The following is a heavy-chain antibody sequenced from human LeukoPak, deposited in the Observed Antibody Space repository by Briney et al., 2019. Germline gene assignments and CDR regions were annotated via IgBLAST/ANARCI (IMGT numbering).Heavy chain of an antibody. V-gene: IGHV3-11*01. J-gene: IGHJ6*02. D-gene: IGHD7-27*01. Sequence: GGSLRLSCAASGFTFSDYYMSWIRQAPGKGLEWVSYISSSGSTIYYAGSVKGRFTISRDNAKNSLYLQMNSLRAEDTAVYYCARDRRWGYYYYGMDVWGQGTTVTVSS. CDR2: ISSSGSTI. CDR1: GFTFSDYY. CDR3: ARDRRWGYYYYGMDV.